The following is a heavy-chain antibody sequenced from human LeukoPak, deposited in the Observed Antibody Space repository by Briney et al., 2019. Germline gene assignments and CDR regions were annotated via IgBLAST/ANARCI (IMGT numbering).Heavy chain of an antibody. D-gene: IGHD5-12*01. V-gene: IGHV3-23*01. CDR2: ISGSGGRT. CDR3: ARFNSGYDS. Sequence: GGSLRLSCAASGFTFSSYAMSWVRQAPGKGLEWVSGISGSGGRTYYADSYADSVKGRFTISRDNSKNTLYLQMNSLRAEDTAVYYCARFNSGYDSWGQGTLVTVSS. J-gene: IGHJ4*02. CDR1: GFTFSSYA.